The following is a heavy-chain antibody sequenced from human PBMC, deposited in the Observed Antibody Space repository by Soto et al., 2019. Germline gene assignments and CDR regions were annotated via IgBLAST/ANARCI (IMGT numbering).Heavy chain of an antibody. CDR1: GGSFSGYY. V-gene: IGHV4-34*01. J-gene: IGHJ4*02. CDR3: ARIRGYTDTPYYFDY. CDR2: INHSGST. D-gene: IGHD5-18*01. Sequence: SETLSLTCAVYGGSFSGYYWSWIRQPPGKGLEWIGEINHSGSTNYNPSLKSRVTISVDTSKNQFSLKLSSVTAADTAVYYCARIRGYTDTPYYFDYWGKGTLVTVSS.